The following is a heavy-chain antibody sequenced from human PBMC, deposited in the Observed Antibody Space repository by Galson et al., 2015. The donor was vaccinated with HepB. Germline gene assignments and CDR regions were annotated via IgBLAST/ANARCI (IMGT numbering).Heavy chain of an antibody. Sequence: SLRLSCAASGSTFSSYAMSWVRQAPGKGLEWVSVISGSGSHTYYADSVKGRFTISRDDSKNTLYLQMNSLRAEDTAVYYCAKVSASGTWGYFDYWGQGNLVSVSS. D-gene: IGHD6-13*01. CDR1: GSTFSSYA. J-gene: IGHJ4*02. V-gene: IGHV3-23*01. CDR3: AKVSASGTWGYFDY. CDR2: ISGSGSHT.